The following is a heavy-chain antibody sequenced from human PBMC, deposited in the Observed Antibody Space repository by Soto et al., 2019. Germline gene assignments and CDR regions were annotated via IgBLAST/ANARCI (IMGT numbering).Heavy chain of an antibody. D-gene: IGHD4-17*01. V-gene: IGHV3-23*01. CDR2: ISGSGGST. J-gene: IGHJ4*02. Sequence: GALRLSCAASGFTFSSYAMSWVRQAPGKGLEWVSAISGSGGSTYYADSVKGRFTISRDNSKNTLYLQMNSLRAEDTAVYYCAKVKDYGDQPSYFDYWGQGTLVTVYS. CDR1: GFTFSSYA. CDR3: AKVKDYGDQPSYFDY.